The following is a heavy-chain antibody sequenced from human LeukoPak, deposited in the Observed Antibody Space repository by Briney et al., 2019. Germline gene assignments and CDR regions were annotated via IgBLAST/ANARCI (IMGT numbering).Heavy chain of an antibody. Sequence: SETLSLTCTVSGGSISSSGYYWGWIRQPPGKGLEWIASIYYSGSTYYNPSLKSRVTISVDTSKNQFSLKLSSVTAADTAVYYCARGGHSARYSYATAQWYYYYYMDVWGKGTTVTVSS. V-gene: IGHV4-39*07. J-gene: IGHJ6*03. D-gene: IGHD5-18*01. CDR3: ARGGHSARYSYATAQWYYYYYMDV. CDR2: IYYSGST. CDR1: GGSISSSGYY.